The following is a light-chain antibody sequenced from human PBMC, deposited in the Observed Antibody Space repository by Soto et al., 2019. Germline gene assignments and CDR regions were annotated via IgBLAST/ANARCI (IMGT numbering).Light chain of an antibody. CDR3: QGLNDYPIT. Sequence: DIQLTQSPSLLSASVGDRVTITCRASQGIDSYLAWYQQKPGKAPKFLIYAASTLRGGVPSRFSGSGSGTVFTLTISSLQPEDFATYYCQGLNDYPITFGQGTRLEIK. V-gene: IGKV1-9*01. J-gene: IGKJ5*01. CDR1: QGIDSY. CDR2: AAS.